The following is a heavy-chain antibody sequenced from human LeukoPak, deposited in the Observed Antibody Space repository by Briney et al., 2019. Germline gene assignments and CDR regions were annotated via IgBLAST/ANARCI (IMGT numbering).Heavy chain of an antibody. J-gene: IGHJ4*02. CDR3: ARDGPTAAPFDY. CDR2: INPSGGST. V-gene: IGHV1-46*01. D-gene: IGHD2-2*01. CDR1: GYRFTSYD. Sequence: GASVKVSCKACGYRFTSYDMHWVRQAPGQGLEWMGIINPSGGSTSYAQRFQGRVAMTRDTSTTTVYMEVNSLTSEDTAVYFCARDGPTAAPFDYWGQGTLVTVPS.